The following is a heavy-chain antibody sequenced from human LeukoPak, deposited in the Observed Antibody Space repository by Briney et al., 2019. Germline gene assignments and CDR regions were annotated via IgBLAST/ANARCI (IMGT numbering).Heavy chain of an antibody. CDR3: VVGLGLFDH. Sequence: PGGSLRLSCAASGFTFSSYGMHWVRQAPGKGLEWVAAISYDGSNKYYADSVKGRFTISRDNSKNTMYLQMKGLRAEDTAVYCCVVGLGLFDHWGQGTLVTVSS. D-gene: IGHD2-15*01. J-gene: IGHJ5*02. CDR1: GFTFSSYG. V-gene: IGHV3-30*03. CDR2: ISYDGSNK.